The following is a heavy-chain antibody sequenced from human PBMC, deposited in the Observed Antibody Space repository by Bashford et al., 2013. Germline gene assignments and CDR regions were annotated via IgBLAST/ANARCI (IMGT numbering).Heavy chain of an antibody. Sequence: SSETLSLTCAVYGGSFSGYYWSWIRQPPGKGLEWIGYIYYSGSTYYNPSLKSRVTISVDTSKNQFSLKLSSVTAADTAVYYCARLGPRLMIDYWGQGTLVTVSS. CDR2: IYYSGST. V-gene: IGHV4-34*01. J-gene: IGHJ4*02. CDR3: ARLGPRLMIDY. CDR1: GGSFSGYY. D-gene: IGHD3-16*01.